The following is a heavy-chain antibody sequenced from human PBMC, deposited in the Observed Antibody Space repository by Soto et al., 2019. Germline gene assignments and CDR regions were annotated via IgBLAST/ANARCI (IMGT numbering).Heavy chain of an antibody. Sequence: TLSLTCTVSGGSISSYYWSWIRQPPGKGLEWIGYIYYSGSTNYNPSLKSRVTISVDTSKNQFSLKLSSVTAADTAVYYCARVLGRYYYYYMDVWGKGTTVTVSS. J-gene: IGHJ6*03. CDR1: GGSISSYY. V-gene: IGHV4-59*01. CDR3: ARVLGRYYYYYMDV. D-gene: IGHD3-16*01. CDR2: IYYSGST.